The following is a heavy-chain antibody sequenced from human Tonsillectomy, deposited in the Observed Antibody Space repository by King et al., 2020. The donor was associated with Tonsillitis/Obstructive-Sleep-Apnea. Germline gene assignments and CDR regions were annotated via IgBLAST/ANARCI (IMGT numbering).Heavy chain of an antibody. CDR2: SSGGGGST. V-gene: IGHV3-43*02. CDR1: GFTFDDYA. J-gene: IGHJ6*03. Sequence: VQLVESGGGVVQPGGSLRLSCAASGFTFDDYAMHWVRQAPGKGLEWVSLSSGGGGSTYYADSVKGRFTISRDNSKNSLYLQVNSLRTEDTALYYCAKDTHYYCMDVWGKGTTVTVSS. CDR3: AKDTHYYCMDV.